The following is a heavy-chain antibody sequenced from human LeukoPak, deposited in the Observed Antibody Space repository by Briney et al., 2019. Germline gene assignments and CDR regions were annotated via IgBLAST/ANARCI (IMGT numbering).Heavy chain of an antibody. Sequence: TGGSLRLSCAASGFTFSSYGMHWVRQAPGKGLEWVAVIWYDGSNKYYADSVKGRFTISRDNSKNTLYLQMNSLRAEDTAVYYCAKAAYCSGGSCYHFDYWGQGTLVTVSS. CDR1: GFTFSSYG. D-gene: IGHD2-15*01. CDR2: IWYDGSNK. V-gene: IGHV3-33*06. J-gene: IGHJ4*02. CDR3: AKAAYCSGGSCYHFDY.